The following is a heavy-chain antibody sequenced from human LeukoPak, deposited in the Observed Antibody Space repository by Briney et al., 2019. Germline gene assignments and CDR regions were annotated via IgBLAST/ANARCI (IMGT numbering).Heavy chain of an antibody. D-gene: IGHD6-13*01. J-gene: IGHJ1*01. CDR2: ISAYNGNT. Sequence: ASVKVSCKASGYTFTSYGIGWVRQAPGQGLEWMGWISAYNGNTNYAQKLQGRVTMTTDTSTSTAYMELRSLRSDDTAVYYCARDRLSSSWYSRYFQHWGQGTLVTVSS. CDR1: GYTFTSYG. CDR3: ARDRLSSSWYSRYFQH. V-gene: IGHV1-18*04.